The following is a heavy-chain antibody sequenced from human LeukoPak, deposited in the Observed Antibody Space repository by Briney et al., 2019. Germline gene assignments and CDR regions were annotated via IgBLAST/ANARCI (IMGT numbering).Heavy chain of an antibody. Sequence: PGESLRLSCTASGFTFSSTDMHWVRQAPGKGLEWVSYIRYDGNNKYYGDSVKGRLTVSRDNSKNTLYLQMNSLRVEDTAVYYCARTYNPDYWGQGTLVTVSS. CDR2: IRYDGNNK. J-gene: IGHJ4*02. V-gene: IGHV3-30*02. D-gene: IGHD1-14*01. CDR1: GFTFSSTD. CDR3: ARTYNPDY.